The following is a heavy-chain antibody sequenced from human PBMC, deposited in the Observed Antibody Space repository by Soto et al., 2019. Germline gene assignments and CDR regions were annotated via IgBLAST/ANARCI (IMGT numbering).Heavy chain of an antibody. J-gene: IGHJ4*02. CDR2: IYYTGTT. CDR3: ARQPAHCISTNCYREDYFDY. D-gene: IGHD2-2*01. CDR1: GGSIISSGYY. Sequence: QLQLQESGPGLVKPSETLSLTCTVSGGSIISSGYYWGWIRQPPGKGLEWIGTIYYTGTTYYKSSLKSRVTMSVDTSKNQFSLKLSSVTAADTAVYYCARQPAHCISTNCYREDYFDYWGQGTLVTVSS. V-gene: IGHV4-39*01.